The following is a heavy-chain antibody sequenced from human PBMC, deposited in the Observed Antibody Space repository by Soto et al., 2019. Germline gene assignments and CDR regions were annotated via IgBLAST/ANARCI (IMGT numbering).Heavy chain of an antibody. V-gene: IGHV3-11*06. D-gene: IGHD1-7*01. J-gene: IGHJ4*02. CDR2: ISSSGDST. CDR1: GFTFSDYY. CDR3: ARGGVKGTTSRGQVYN. Sequence: VQLVESGGGLIQPGGSLRLSCAASGFTFSDYYMSWIRQAPGKGLEWVSFISSSGDSTKYADSVKGRFTISRDNAKNSLYLQLNSLRAEDTAVYYCARGGVKGTTSRGQVYNWGQGTLVTVSS.